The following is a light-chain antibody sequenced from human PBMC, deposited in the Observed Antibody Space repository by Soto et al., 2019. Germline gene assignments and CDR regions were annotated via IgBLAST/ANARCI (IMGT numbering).Light chain of an antibody. CDR2: SNN. J-gene: IGLJ3*02. CDR1: SSNIGINT. CDR3: TTWDDSLNGWV. Sequence: QSVLTQPPSTSGTPGHRVTISCSGSSSNIGINTANWYQQLPGTAHKLLIYSNNQRPSGVPDRFSGSKSGTSASLDISGLQSEDEADYYCTTWDDSLNGWVFGGGTQRTVL. V-gene: IGLV1-44*01.